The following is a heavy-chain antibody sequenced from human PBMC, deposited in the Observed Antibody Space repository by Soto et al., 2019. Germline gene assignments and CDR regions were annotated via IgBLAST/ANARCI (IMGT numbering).Heavy chain of an antibody. Sequence: PSETLSLTCAVSGYSISSGYYWGWIRQPPGKGLEWIGSIYHSGSTYYNPSLKSRVTLSVDTSKNQFSLKLSSVTAADTAVYYCARVASSIMITFGGVHCEYGMDVWRQRTTVNAS. CDR1: GYSISSGYY. V-gene: IGHV4-38-2*01. CDR3: ARVASSIMITFGGVHCEYGMDV. D-gene: IGHD3-16*01. J-gene: IGHJ6*01. CDR2: IYHSGST.